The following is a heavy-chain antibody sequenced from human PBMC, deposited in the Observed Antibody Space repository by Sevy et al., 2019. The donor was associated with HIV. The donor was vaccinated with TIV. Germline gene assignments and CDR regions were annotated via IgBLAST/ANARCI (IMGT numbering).Heavy chain of an antibody. J-gene: IGHJ6*02. CDR3: AKDLYGDYDMDV. V-gene: IGHV3-23*01. Sequence: GWSLRLSCAASGFTFGIYAMSWVRQAPGKGLEWVSTISASDGNTYYADSVKGRFSISRDNSKNTLLLQLNSLRAEDTATYYCAKDLYGDYDMDVWGQGTTVTVSS. CDR2: ISASDGNT. D-gene: IGHD2-2*02. CDR1: GFTFGIYA.